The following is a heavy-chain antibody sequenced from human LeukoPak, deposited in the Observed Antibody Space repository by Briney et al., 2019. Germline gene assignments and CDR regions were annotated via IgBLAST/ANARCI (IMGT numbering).Heavy chain of an antibody. CDR1: GFTFSNYW. CDR2: INEDGSNK. Sequence: PGGSLRLSCAASGFTFSNYWMSWIRQAPGKGLKWAAHINEDGSNKYYVDSVKGRFNISRDNAKNSLYLQMNSLRAEDTAVYYCVSWAGKYYETSDFSLAPSNSWGQGTLVTVSS. V-gene: IGHV3-7*01. CDR3: VSWAGKYYETSDFSLAPSNS. D-gene: IGHD3-22*01. J-gene: IGHJ4*02.